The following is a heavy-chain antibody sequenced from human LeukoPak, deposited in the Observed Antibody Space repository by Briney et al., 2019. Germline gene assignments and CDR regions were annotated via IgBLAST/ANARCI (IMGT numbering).Heavy chain of an antibody. CDR2: IYYSGST. Sequence: SETLSLTCTVSGGSISSSSYYWGWIRQPPGKGLEWIGSIYYSGSTYYNPSLKSRVTISVDTSKNQFSLKLSSVTAADTAVYYCARVYDSSGYWTYYYYYMDVWGKGTTVTVSS. V-gene: IGHV4-39*07. CDR3: ARVYDSSGYWTYYYYYMDV. J-gene: IGHJ6*03. CDR1: GGSISSSSYY. D-gene: IGHD3-22*01.